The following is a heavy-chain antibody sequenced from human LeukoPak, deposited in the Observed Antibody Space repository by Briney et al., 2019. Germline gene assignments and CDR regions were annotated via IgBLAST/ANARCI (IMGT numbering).Heavy chain of an antibody. V-gene: IGHV3-30*04. CDR1: GFTFSSYA. CDR3: ARRSGSRYPPHY. J-gene: IGHJ4*02. CDR2: ISYDGSNK. Sequence: PGGSLRLSCAASGFTFSSYAMHWVRQAPGKGLEWVAVISYDGSNKYYADSVKGRFTISRDNSKNTLYLQMNSLRAEDTAVYYCARRSGSRYPPHYWGQGTLVTVSS. D-gene: IGHD3-10*01.